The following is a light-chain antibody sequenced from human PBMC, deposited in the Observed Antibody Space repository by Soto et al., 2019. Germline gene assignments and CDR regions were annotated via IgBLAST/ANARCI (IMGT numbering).Light chain of an antibody. J-gene: IGKJ1*01. CDR2: GAS. V-gene: IGKV3-15*01. CDR3: QQYNNWPPA. CDR1: QSVNGN. Sequence: EIVMTQSPATLSVSPGERATLSCRASQSVNGNLAWYQQKPGQAPRLLIYGASTRATGIPARFSGSGSGTEFTLTISSLQSEYVAFYYCQQYNNWPPAFGQGTKVEIK.